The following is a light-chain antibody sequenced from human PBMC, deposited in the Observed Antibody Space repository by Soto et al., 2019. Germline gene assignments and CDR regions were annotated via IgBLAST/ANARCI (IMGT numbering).Light chain of an antibody. Sequence: DIQMTQSPSTLSASVGDRVTITCRASKNINTWVAWYQQKPGKAPKLLIYAASSLQSGVPSRFSGSGSGTDFTLTINSLQPEDFASYYCQQSYDISPITFGQGTRLEIK. J-gene: IGKJ5*01. CDR2: AAS. V-gene: IGKV1-39*01. CDR1: KNINTW. CDR3: QQSYDISPIT.